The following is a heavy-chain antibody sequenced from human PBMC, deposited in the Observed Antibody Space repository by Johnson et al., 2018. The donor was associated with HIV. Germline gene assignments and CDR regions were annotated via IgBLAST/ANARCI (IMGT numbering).Heavy chain of an antibody. J-gene: IGHJ3*02. D-gene: IGHD5-24*01. CDR1: GFTFDDYA. CDR2: ISWNSGSI. Sequence: EVQLVESGGGLVQPGRSLRLSCAASGFTFDDYAMHWVRQAPGKGLEWVSGISWNSGSIGYADSVKGRFTISRDNSKNTLYLQMNSLRAEDTAVYYCARGVGDGYNLSAFDIWGQGTMVTVSS. CDR3: ARGVGDGYNLSAFDI. V-gene: IGHV3-9*01.